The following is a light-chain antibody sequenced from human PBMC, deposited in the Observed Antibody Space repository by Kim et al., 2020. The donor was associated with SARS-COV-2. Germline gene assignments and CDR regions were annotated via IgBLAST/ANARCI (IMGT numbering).Light chain of an antibody. J-gene: IGKJ1*01. CDR2: ASS. CDR3: QQLSSYPRT. V-gene: IGKV1-9*01. CDR1: QGINNY. Sequence: AYVVDRVTITCRASQGINNYLAWYQQKPGRAPKVLIYASSTWQNGVPSRFSGSGSGTDFTLTNSGLQPEDFATYYCQQLSSYPRTFGQGTKVDIK.